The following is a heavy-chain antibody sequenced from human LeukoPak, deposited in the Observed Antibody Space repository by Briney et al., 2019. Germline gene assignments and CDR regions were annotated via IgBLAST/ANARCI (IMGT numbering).Heavy chain of an antibody. D-gene: IGHD6-13*01. CDR2: ISSSSSYI. V-gene: IGHV3-21*01. Sequence: PGGSLRLSCAASGFTFSSYSMNWVRQAPGKGLEWVSSISSSSSYIYYADSVKGRFTISRDNAKNSLYLQMNSLRAEDTAVYYCAKEWGHYSSSWYLTAFDIWGQGTMVTVSS. J-gene: IGHJ3*02. CDR3: AKEWGHYSSSWYLTAFDI. CDR1: GFTFSSYS.